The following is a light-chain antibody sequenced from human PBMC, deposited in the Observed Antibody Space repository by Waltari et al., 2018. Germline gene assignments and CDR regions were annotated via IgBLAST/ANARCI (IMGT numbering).Light chain of an antibody. V-gene: IGKV3-20*01. J-gene: IGKJ4*01. Sequence: IVLTQSPDTLSLSPGQRATLSCRASQTINNNFLGWYQQKPGQAPRLLIHGASRRATDFPDRFSGSGSGTDFTLTISRLEPEDVAVYYCQQYDGSILTFGGGTKVEV. CDR2: GAS. CDR3: QQYDGSILT. CDR1: QTINNNF.